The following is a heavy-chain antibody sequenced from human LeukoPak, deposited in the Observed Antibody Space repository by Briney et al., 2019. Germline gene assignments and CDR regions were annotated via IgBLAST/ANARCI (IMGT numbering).Heavy chain of an antibody. J-gene: IGHJ4*02. V-gene: IGHV3-9*01. CDR2: ISWSSGII. D-gene: IGHD6-13*01. CDR3: ARVRGSSSPLDY. Sequence: QPGGSLRLSCAASGFIFDDHGMHWVRQAPGKGLEWVSGISWSSGIIGYADSVKGRFTISRDSAKNSLDLQMESLRAEDTAVYYCARVRGSSSPLDYWGQGTLVTVSS. CDR1: GFIFDDHG.